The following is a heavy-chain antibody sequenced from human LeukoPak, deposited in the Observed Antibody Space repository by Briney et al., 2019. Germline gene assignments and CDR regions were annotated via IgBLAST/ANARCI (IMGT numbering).Heavy chain of an antibody. Sequence: SETLSLTCSVSGGSISNVNYYWGWIRQPPGKGLEWIGSKSYSGSTHDNPSLKSRVTISVDTSKNQFSPKLSSVTAADTAVYYCARRVPGDYGNWFDPWGQGDQVTVSS. J-gene: IGHJ5*02. CDR3: ARRVPGDYGNWFDP. V-gene: IGHV4-39*01. CDR2: KSYSGST. CDR1: GGSISNVNYY. D-gene: IGHD4-17*01.